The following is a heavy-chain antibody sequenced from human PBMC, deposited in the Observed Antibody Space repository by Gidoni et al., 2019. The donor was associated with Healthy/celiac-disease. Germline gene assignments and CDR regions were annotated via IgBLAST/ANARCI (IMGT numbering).Heavy chain of an antibody. CDR2: IRSKTYGGTT. J-gene: IGHJ4*02. Sequence: EVQLVESGGGLAQPGRSLRLSCTTSGFPFGDYGMSWVRQAPGKGLEWVGFIRSKTYGGTTEYAASVKGRFTSSRDDSKSIAYLQMNSLKTEDTAVYYCTRQEVCGGDCYSDQDSDYWGQGTLVTVSS. V-gene: IGHV3-49*04. CDR3: TRQEVCGGDCYSDQDSDY. CDR1: GFPFGDYG. D-gene: IGHD2-21*02.